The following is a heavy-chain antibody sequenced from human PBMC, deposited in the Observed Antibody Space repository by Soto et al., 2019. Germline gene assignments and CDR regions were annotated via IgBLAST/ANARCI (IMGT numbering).Heavy chain of an antibody. CDR3: ARGQKGYSSSWYVD. CDR1: GGSFSGYY. J-gene: IGHJ4*02. CDR2: INHVGGT. V-gene: IGHV4-34*01. D-gene: IGHD6-13*01. Sequence: QVQLQQWGAGLLKPSETLSLTCAVYGGSFSGYYWSWIRQPPGKGLEWIGEINHVGGTNYNPSLKSRLTISVDTSKNLFSLKVNSVTAADTAVYYCARGQKGYSSSWYVDWGQGTPVTVSS.